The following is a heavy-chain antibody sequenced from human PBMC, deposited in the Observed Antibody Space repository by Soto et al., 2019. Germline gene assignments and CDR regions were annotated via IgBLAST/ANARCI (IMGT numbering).Heavy chain of an antibody. D-gene: IGHD5-12*01. V-gene: IGHV4-34*01. CDR1: GGTFSGYY. J-gene: IGHJ4*02. Sequence: SENLSLTCAVYGGTFSGYYWSWIRQPPGKGLKWIGEINHSGSTNYNPSLKSRVTISVDTSKNQFSLKLSSVTAADTAVYFCASGDIVATKRFPRRYYFGYWGQGTLVPVSS. CDR3: ASGDIVATKRFPRRYYFGY. CDR2: INHSGST.